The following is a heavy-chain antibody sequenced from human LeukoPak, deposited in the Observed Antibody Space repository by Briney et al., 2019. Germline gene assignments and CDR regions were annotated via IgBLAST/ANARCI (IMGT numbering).Heavy chain of an antibody. J-gene: IGHJ5*02. CDR2: IYDGGST. CDR3: ARENYFGSGSYYNWFDP. D-gene: IGHD3-10*01. V-gene: IGHV4-59*01. CDR1: GGSIRSYY. Sequence: SETLSLTCTVSGGSIRSYYWSWIRQPPGKGLEWIGYIYDGGSTDYNPSLKSRVTISGDTSKNQFSLRLNSVTAADTAVYYCARENYFGSGSYYNWFDPWGQGILVTVSS.